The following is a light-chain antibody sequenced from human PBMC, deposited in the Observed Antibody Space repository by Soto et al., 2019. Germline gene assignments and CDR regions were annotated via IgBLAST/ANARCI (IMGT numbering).Light chain of an antibody. CDR3: QQYNNWPQT. CDR2: GAS. Sequence: EIVMTQSPATLSVSPGERATLSCRASQSVSSNLAWYQKKPGQAPSLLIYGASTRATGIPARFSGSGSGTEFTLTISSLQSEDFAVYYCQQYNNWPQTFGQGTKV. V-gene: IGKV3-15*01. CDR1: QSVSSN. J-gene: IGKJ1*01.